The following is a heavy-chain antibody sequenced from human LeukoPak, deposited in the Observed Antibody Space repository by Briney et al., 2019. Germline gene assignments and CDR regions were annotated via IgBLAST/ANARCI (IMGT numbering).Heavy chain of an antibody. CDR1: GSTFSGSA. V-gene: IGHV3-73*01. CDR2: IRSKANSYAT. D-gene: IGHD3-22*01. Sequence: WGSLRLSCAASGSTFSGSAMHWVRQASGKGLEWVGRIRSKANSYATAYAASVKGRFTISRDDSKNTAYLQMNSLKTEDTAVYYCVPGITMIVRLDYWGQGTLVTVSS. J-gene: IGHJ4*02. CDR3: VPGITMIVRLDY.